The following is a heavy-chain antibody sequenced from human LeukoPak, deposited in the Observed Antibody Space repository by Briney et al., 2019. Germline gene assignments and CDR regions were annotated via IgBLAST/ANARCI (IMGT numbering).Heavy chain of an antibody. Sequence: PSQTLSLTCTVSGGSISSGSYYWSWIRQPAGKGLEWIGRIYTSGSTNYNPSLKSRVTISVDTSKNQFSLKLSSVTAADTAVYYCARDNGDYVADYWGQGTLVTVSS. D-gene: IGHD4-17*01. V-gene: IGHV4-61*02. CDR1: GGSISSGSYY. J-gene: IGHJ4*02. CDR2: IYTSGST. CDR3: ARDNGDYVADY.